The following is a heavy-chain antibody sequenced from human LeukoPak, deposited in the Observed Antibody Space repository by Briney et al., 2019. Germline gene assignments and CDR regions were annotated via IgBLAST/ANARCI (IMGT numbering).Heavy chain of an antibody. Sequence: GGSLRLSCAASGFSFSTYAMSWVRQAPGKGLEWVSTIYYSGGNTYSADSVKGRFTISRDNAKNMLYLQMNSLRAEDTAIYYCAKDQGQAVVPRRFDYWGQGTLVTVSS. D-gene: IGHD4-23*01. CDR1: GFSFSTYA. J-gene: IGHJ4*02. V-gene: IGHV3-23*01. CDR2: IYYSGGNT. CDR3: AKDQGQAVVPRRFDY.